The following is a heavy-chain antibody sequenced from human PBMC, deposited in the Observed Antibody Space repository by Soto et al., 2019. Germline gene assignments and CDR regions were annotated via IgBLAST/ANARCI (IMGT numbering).Heavy chain of an antibody. CDR2: IYHSGST. J-gene: IGHJ4*02. D-gene: IGHD3-10*01. CDR3: AKGGRVYYGSGSYFDS. CDR1: GVSISTSNW. V-gene: IGHV4-4*02. Sequence: QVQLKESGPGLVKPSGTLSLTCAVSGVSISTSNWWSWARQSPGKGLEWIGEIYHSGSTNYNPSLQSRVTISVDTSTNHFSLNLSSVTAADTAVYFCAKGGRVYYGSGSYFDSWGQGILVTVSS.